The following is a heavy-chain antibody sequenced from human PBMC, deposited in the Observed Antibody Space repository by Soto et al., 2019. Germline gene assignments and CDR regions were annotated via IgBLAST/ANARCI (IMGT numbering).Heavy chain of an antibody. D-gene: IGHD3-3*01. V-gene: IGHV6-1*01. CDR3: ARDKAPNLFGVVIMAPYYYYGMDF. CDR1: GDSVSSNSAA. CDR2: TYYRSKWYN. Sequence: SQTLSLTCAISGDSVSSNSAAWNWIRQSPSRGLEWLGRTYYRSKWYNDYAVSVKSRITINPDTSKNQFSLQLNSVTPEDTAVYYCARDKAPNLFGVVIMAPYYYYGMDFWGPGTLVTVSS. J-gene: IGHJ6*02.